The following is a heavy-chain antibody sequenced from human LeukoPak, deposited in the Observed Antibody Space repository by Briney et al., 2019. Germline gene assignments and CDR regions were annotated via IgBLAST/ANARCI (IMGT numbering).Heavy chain of an antibody. CDR2: INSDGSST. Sequence: PRGSLRLSCAASGFTFSSYWMHWVRQAPGKGLVWVSRINSDGSSTSYADSVKGRFTISRDNAKNTLYLQMNSLRAEDTAVYYCARETGYRAFDIWGQGTMVTVSS. V-gene: IGHV3-74*01. CDR3: ARETGYRAFDI. J-gene: IGHJ3*02. CDR1: GFTFSSYW. D-gene: IGHD1-14*01.